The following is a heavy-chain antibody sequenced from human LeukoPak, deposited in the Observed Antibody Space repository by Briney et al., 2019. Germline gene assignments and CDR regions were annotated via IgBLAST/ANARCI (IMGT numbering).Heavy chain of an antibody. CDR3: ATYSILNAREFRY. CDR2: ISWDGGST. Sequence: GGSLRLSCAASGFTFDDYTMHWVRQAPGKGLEWVSLISWDGGSTYYADSVKGRFTISRDNAKNSLYLQMNSLRADDTAVYYCATYSILNAREFRYWGQGTLVTVTS. D-gene: IGHD4-11*01. V-gene: IGHV3-43*01. J-gene: IGHJ1*01. CDR1: GFTFDDYT.